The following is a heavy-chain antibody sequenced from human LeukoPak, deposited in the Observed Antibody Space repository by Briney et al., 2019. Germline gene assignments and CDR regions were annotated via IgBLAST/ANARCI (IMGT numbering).Heavy chain of an antibody. CDR1: GFTFSDYT. Sequence: PGGALRLACAVSGFTFSDYTMTWVRQAPGKGLEWVSYISTSSSTIYYADSVKGRVTISRDNTKNALYLQMNSLRAADTAVYYCARVPSGYTLGYGYYYYYMDVWGKGTTVTVSS. CDR3: ARVPSGYTLGYGYYYYYMDV. V-gene: IGHV3-48*04. CDR2: ISTSSSTI. D-gene: IGHD5-18*01. J-gene: IGHJ6*03.